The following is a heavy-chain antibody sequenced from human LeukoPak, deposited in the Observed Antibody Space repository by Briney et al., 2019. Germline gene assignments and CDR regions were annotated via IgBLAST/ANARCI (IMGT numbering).Heavy chain of an antibody. D-gene: IGHD2-15*01. V-gene: IGHV3-7*01. CDR2: IKQDGSEK. Sequence: PGGSLRLSCAASGFTFSSYWMSWVRQAPGKGLEWVANIKQDGSEKYYVDSVKGRLTISRDNAENSLYLQMNSLRAEDTAVYYCARDPTYGVVVAAALHYYYYMDVWGKGTTVTVSS. CDR3: ARDPTYGVVVAAALHYYYYMDV. J-gene: IGHJ6*03. CDR1: GFTFSSYW.